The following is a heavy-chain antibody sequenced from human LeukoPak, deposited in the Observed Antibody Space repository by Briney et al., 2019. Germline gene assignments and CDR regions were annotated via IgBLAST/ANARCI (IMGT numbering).Heavy chain of an antibody. Sequence: GGSLRLSCAASGFTFSTSSMHWVRQAPGKGLEWVAVVSYDGSKQYYADSLKGRFTISRDNSKNTLYLRMNSLRTEDTAVYYCAIGDGLGELSSSFDHWGQGTLVTVSS. V-gene: IGHV3-30*04. CDR1: GFTFSTSS. CDR3: AIGDGLGELSSSFDH. CDR2: VSYDGSKQ. J-gene: IGHJ4*02. D-gene: IGHD3-16*02.